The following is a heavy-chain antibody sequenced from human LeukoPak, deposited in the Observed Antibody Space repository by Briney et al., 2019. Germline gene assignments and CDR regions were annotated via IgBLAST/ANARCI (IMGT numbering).Heavy chain of an antibody. D-gene: IGHD4-17*01. CDR2: INPGGGST. CDR3: ARADYGEVLGAYYYYGMDV. Sequence: ASVKVSCKASGYTFTGYYIHWVRQAPGQGLEWMGIINPGGGSTTYAQKFQGRITLTRDTSTSTVYMDLSSLRSEDTAVYYCARADYGEVLGAYYYYGMDVWGQGTTVTVSS. J-gene: IGHJ6*02. V-gene: IGHV1-46*01. CDR1: GYTFTGYY.